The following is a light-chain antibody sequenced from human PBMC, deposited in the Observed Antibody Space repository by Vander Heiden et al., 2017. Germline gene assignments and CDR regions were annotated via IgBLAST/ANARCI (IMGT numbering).Light chain of an antibody. V-gene: IGLV2-14*03. CDR3: SSYTSSSTAV. CDR2: DVS. Sequence: QSALPQPASVSGSPGQSITISCTGTSSDVGGYNYVSWYHQHPGKAPNLMIYDVSNRPSGVSNRFSGSKSGNTASLTISGLQAEDEADYYCSSYTSSSTAVFGGGTKLTVL. J-gene: IGLJ7*01. CDR1: SSDVGGYNY.